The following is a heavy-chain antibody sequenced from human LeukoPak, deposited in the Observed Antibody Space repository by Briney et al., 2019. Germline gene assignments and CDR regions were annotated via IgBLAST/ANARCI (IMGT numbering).Heavy chain of an antibody. D-gene: IGHD3-10*01. V-gene: IGHV1-2*02. Sequence: ASVKVSCKASGYTFTGYYMHWVRQAPGQGLEWMGWISPNSGGTNYAQKFQGRVTMTRDTSISTAYMELSRLRSDDTAVYYCARVLSRITMVRGVIGYWGQGTLVTVSS. J-gene: IGHJ4*02. CDR2: ISPNSGGT. CDR1: GYTFTGYY. CDR3: ARVLSRITMVRGVIGY.